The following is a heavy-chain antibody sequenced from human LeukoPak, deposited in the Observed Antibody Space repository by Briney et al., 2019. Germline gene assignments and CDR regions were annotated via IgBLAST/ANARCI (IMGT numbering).Heavy chain of an antibody. V-gene: IGHV4-59*08. J-gene: IGHJ2*01. CDR2: VYNSGDT. CDR1: GGSTSSDY. D-gene: IGHD3-16*01. CDR3: ARLKLGAYFVL. Sequence: SETLSLTCTVSGGSTSSDYWSWIRQSPGKGLEWVGYVYNSGDTGKNPSLKSRVTILLDTSKNQCSLKLTSVSAADTAVYYCARLKLGAYFVLWGRGTLVTVSS.